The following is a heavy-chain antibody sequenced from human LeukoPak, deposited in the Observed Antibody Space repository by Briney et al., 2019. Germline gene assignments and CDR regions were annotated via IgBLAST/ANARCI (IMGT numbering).Heavy chain of an antibody. J-gene: IGHJ4*02. CDR2: IYYSGST. D-gene: IGHD6-13*01. CDR1: GGSISSYY. CDR3: ARPSSTYSSSWYFDY. V-gene: IGHV4-59*12. Sequence: SETLSLTCTVSGGSISSYYWSWIRQPPGKGLEWIGYIYYSGSTNYNPSLKSRVTISLDTSKNQFSLKLSSVTAADTAVYYCARPSSTYSSSWYFDYWGQGTLVTVSS.